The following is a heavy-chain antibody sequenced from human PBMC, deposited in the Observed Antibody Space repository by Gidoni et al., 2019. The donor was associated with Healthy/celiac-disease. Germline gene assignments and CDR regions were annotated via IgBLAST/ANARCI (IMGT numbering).Heavy chain of an antibody. J-gene: IGHJ4*02. CDR2: ISAYNGNK. D-gene: IGHD3-10*01. Sequence: QVQLVQSGAEVNKPVASVTVSCTASGYTFTSYCISWVRQPPGQGLEWMGWISAYNGNKNYAKKLQGRVTMTTDTTTRTAYMELRRLRSDDTAVDYCARVIIDRDWRSTMHYFDYWGQGTMVTVSS. V-gene: IGHV1-18*01. CDR3: ARVIIDRDWRSTMHYFDY. CDR1: GYTFTSYC.